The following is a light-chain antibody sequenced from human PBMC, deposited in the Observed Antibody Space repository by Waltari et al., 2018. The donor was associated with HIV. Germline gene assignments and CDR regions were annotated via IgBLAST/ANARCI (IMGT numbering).Light chain of an antibody. CDR1: QSLFYGPNNKNY. V-gene: IGKV4-1*01. J-gene: IGKJ1*01. CDR2: WAS. Sequence: IVMTQSPNSLAVSLGERATINCKSSQSLFYGPNNKNYLAWYQQKAGQPPRLLFYWASTRQSGVPDRFSGGGSGAEFTLTINSLQAEDVAIHYCQQYYSTLWTFGQGTRVEI. CDR3: QQYYSTLWT.